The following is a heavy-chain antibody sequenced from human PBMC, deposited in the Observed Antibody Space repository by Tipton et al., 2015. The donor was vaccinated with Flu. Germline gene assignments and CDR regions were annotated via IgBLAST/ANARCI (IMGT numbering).Heavy chain of an antibody. J-gene: IGHJ4*02. V-gene: IGHV3-74*01. CDR3: ARQLGGGDCY. Sequence: SLRLSCAASGFIFSSYWMHWVRQAPGKGLVWVSRINPDGSSTSYADSVKGRFTISRDNAKNSLYLQMNSLRAEDTAVYYCARQLGGGDCYWGQGTLVTVSS. CDR1: GFIFSSYW. CDR2: INPDGSST. D-gene: IGHD2-21*01.